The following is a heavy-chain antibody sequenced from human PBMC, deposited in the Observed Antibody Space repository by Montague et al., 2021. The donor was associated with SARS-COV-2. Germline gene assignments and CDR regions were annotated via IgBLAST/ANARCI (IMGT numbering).Heavy chain of an antibody. CDR1: GGSINTNNW. V-gene: IGHV4-4*02. D-gene: IGHD6-13*01. Sequence: SETLSLTCAVSGGSINTNNWWTWVRQPPGEGLEWIGQIFHSGTTNYNPSLESRVTISVVKSKNPFSLRLSSVTAADTAVYYCARGRLVGDSSSWYYFDYWGQGTLVAVSS. J-gene: IGHJ4*02. CDR3: ARGRLVGDSSSWYYFDY. CDR2: IFHSGTT.